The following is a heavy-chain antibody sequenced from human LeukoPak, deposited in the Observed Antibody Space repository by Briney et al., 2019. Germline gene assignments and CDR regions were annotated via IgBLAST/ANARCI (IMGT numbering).Heavy chain of an antibody. CDR3: ARLGTFGSTSHYGMDV. J-gene: IGHJ6*02. D-gene: IGHD2-2*01. Sequence: GGSLDIPCHGSGYSFQNYWLGRVPQVPGKGVEGMWILYPGDSDTRYRPPFQGQVTTSADKSISTAYLQWSSLKASDTAMYYCARLGTFGSTSHYGMDVWGQGTTVTVSS. V-gene: IGHV5-51*01. CDR2: LYPGDSDT. CDR1: GYSFQNYW.